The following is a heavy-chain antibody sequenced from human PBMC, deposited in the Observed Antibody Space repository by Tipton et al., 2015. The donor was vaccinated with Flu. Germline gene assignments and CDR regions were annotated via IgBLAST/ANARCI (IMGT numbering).Heavy chain of an antibody. CDR3: AGQRLILDDSSGYYDY. Sequence: LRLSCAVSGYSISSGYYWGWIRQPPGKGLEWIGSIYHSGSTYYNPSLKSRVTISVDTSKNQFSLKLSSVTAADTAVYYCAGQRLILDDSSGYYDYWGQGTLVAVSS. CDR1: GYSISSGYY. CDR2: IYHSGST. V-gene: IGHV4-38-2*01. D-gene: IGHD3-22*01. J-gene: IGHJ4*02.